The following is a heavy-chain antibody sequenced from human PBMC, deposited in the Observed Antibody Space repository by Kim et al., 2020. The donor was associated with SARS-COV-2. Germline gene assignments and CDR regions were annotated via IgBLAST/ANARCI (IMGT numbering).Heavy chain of an antibody. CDR1: GGSISSYY. J-gene: IGHJ5*02. V-gene: IGHV4-59*13. CDR3: ARASGGSSGWYRWFAP. D-gene: IGHD6-19*01. CDR2: IYYSGST. Sequence: SETLSLTCTVSGGSISSYYWSWIRQPPGKGLEWIGYIYYSGSTNYNPSLKSRVTISVDTSKNQFSLKLSSVTAADTAVYYCARASGGSSGWYRWFAPWGQGTLLTVSS.